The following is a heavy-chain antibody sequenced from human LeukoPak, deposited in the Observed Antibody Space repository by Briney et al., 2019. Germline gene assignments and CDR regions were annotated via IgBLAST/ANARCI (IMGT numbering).Heavy chain of an antibody. V-gene: IGHV3-48*01. CDR1: GFTFSSYS. CDR2: ISSSTI. Sequence: GGSLRLSCAASGFTFSSYSMNWVRQAPGKGLEWVSYISSSTIYYADSVKGRFTISRDNAKNSLYLQMNSLRAEDTAVYYCARDTRYDGMDVWGQGTTVTVSS. J-gene: IGHJ6*02. CDR3: ARDTRYDGMDV. D-gene: IGHD1-14*01.